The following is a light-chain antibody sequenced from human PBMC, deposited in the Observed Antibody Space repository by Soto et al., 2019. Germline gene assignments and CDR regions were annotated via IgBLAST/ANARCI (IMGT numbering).Light chain of an antibody. Sequence: QSVRTQPASVSGSPGQSITISCTGTSSDVGSYNVVSWYQQHPGKAPKLLIYEVSKRPSGVSDRFSGSKSGNTASLTISGLQAEDEADYHCCSYAGSSSAYVFGTGTKVTVL. CDR3: CSYAGSSSAYV. CDR1: SSDVGSYNV. CDR2: EVS. J-gene: IGLJ1*01. V-gene: IGLV2-23*02.